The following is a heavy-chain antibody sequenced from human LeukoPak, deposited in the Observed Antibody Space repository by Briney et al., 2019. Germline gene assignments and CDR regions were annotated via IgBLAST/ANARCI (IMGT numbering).Heavy chain of an antibody. Sequence: GGSLRLSCAASGFTFSSYGMHWVRQAPGKGLEWVAFIRYDGSNKYYADSVKGRFTISRGNSKNTLYLQMNSLRAEDTAVYYCAKVVVPAARARGGDWFDPWGQGTLVTVSS. CDR1: GFTFSSYG. CDR2: IRYDGSNK. J-gene: IGHJ5*02. CDR3: AKVVVPAARARGGDWFDP. V-gene: IGHV3-30*02. D-gene: IGHD2-2*01.